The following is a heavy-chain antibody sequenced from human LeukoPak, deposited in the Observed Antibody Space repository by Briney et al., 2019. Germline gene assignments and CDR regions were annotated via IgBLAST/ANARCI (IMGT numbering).Heavy chain of an antibody. CDR2: IYYSGST. J-gene: IGHJ4*02. CDR3: ARTLSEYSSSSLGY. D-gene: IGHD6-6*01. CDR1: GGSISSYY. Sequence: SETLSLTCTVSGGSISSYYWSWIRQPPGKGLEWIGYIYYSGSTNYNPSLKSRVTISIDTSKNQFSLKLSSVTAADTAVYYCARTLSEYSSSSLGYWGQGTLVTVSS. V-gene: IGHV4-59*01.